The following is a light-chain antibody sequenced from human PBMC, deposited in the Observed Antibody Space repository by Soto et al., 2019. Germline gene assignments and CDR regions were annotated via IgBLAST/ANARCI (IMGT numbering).Light chain of an antibody. CDR1: QTIGTN. V-gene: IGKV1-39*01. J-gene: IGKJ1*01. CDR3: QQAYSSRT. Sequence: DIQMTQSPSSLSASVGDRVIITCRASQTIGTNLNWYQQKAGKVPRLLIYAASRLQSWVPSRFTGSGSGTDFTLTINILQPEDFATYHCQQAYSSRTFGQGTKVDFK. CDR2: AAS.